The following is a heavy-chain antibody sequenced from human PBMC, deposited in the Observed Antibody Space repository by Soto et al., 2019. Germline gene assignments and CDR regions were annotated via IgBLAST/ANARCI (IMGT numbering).Heavy chain of an antibody. CDR2: IYYSGST. J-gene: IGHJ4*02. Sequence: SETLSLTCTVSGGSISSGGYYWSWIRQHPGKGLEWIGYIYYSGSTYYNPSLKSRVTISVDTSKNQFSLKLSSVTAADTAVCYCARELNLHGDFDYWGQGTLVTVSS. CDR3: ARELNLHGDFDY. D-gene: IGHD3-10*01. CDR1: GGSISSGGYY. V-gene: IGHV4-31*03.